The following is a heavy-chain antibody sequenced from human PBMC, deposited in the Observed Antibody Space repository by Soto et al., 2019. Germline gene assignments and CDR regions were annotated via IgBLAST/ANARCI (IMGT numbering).Heavy chain of an antibody. Sequence: QVQLVESGGGVVQPGGSLRLSCAASGFTFRNHAMHWVRQAPGKGLECLAVIAHDGSNAFYRDSVKGRFTVSRDNSKNTLYLYMNSLRSEETGVYYCARGDREDILVVVGARPGEYGTDIWGQGTTGIVSS. CDR3: ARGDREDILVVVGARPGEYGTDI. V-gene: IGHV3-30-3*01. D-gene: IGHD2-15*01. CDR2: IAHDGSNA. CDR1: GFTFRNHA. J-gene: IGHJ6*02.